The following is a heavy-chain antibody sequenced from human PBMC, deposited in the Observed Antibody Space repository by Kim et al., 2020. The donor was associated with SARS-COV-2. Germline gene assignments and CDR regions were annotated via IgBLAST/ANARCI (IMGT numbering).Heavy chain of an antibody. CDR3: ARDPGGKRGLDI. V-gene: IGHV4-59*11. D-gene: IGHD2-15*01. J-gene: IGHJ3*02. CDR2: IHDSGRS. CDR1: GGSISGHY. Sequence: SETLSLTCSVSGGSISGHYWTWIRQPPGKGLEWIAYIHDSGRSDYSTTLKSRVAVSLDTSKNEFSLKLKSLTPADTAVYFCARDPGGKRGLDIWGHGTLVTVSA.